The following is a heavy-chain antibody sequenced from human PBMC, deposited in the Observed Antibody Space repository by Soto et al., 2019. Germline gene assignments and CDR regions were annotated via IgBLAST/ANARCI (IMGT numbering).Heavy chain of an antibody. V-gene: IGHV4-30-2*01. CDR2: IYHSGST. D-gene: IGHD2-15*01. J-gene: IGHJ4*02. Sequence: QLQLQESGSGLVKPSQTLSLTCAVSGGSISSGGYSWSWIRQPPGKGLEWIGYIYHSGSTYYNPSLKSRVTISVDRSKHQFSLKLSSVTAADTAVYYCARGCSGGSCYTGFDYWGQGTLVTVSS. CDR3: ARGCSGGSCYTGFDY. CDR1: GGSISSGGYS.